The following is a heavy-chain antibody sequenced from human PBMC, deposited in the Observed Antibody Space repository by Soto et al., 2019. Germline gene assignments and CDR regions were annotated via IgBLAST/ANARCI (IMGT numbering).Heavy chain of an antibody. J-gene: IGHJ6*02. D-gene: IGHD2-2*01. CDR1: GFTFSSYG. V-gene: IGHV3-30*18. CDR2: ISYDGSNK. CDR3: AKDWGYCSSTSCSSAYYYYYYGMDG. Sequence: GGSLRLSCAASGFTFSSYGMHWVRQAPGKGLEWVAVISYDGSNKYYADSVKGRFTISRDNSKNTLYLQMNSLRAEDTAVYYCAKDWGYCSSTSCSSAYYYYYYGMDGWGQGTTVTVSS.